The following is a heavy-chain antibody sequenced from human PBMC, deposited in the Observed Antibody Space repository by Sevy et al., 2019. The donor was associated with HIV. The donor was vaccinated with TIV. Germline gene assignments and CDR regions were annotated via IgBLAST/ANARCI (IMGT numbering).Heavy chain of an antibody. J-gene: IGHJ4*02. CDR2: IILSGSTM. CDR3: ARDRQGITVAGTAIDY. CDR1: RFTFSSYE. V-gene: IGHV3-48*03. D-gene: IGHD6-19*01. Sequence: GGSLRLSCAASRFTFSSYEMNWVRQAPGKGLEWISYIILSGSTMYYADSVKGRFTISRDNAKNSLYLQMNSLRAEDTAVYYCARDRQGITVAGTAIDYWGQGTLVTVSS.